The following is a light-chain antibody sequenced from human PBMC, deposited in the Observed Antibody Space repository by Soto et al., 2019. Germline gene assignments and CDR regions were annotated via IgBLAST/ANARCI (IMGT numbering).Light chain of an antibody. V-gene: IGKV1D-13*01. Sequence: AIQLTQSPSSLSASVGDRVTITCRASQGISSALAWYQQKPGKAPKLLIYDASSLESGVPSRFSGSGSGTDFSLTISNLQPEDFATYYCQQFNNYPATFGQGTKLEIK. CDR2: DAS. J-gene: IGKJ2*01. CDR1: QGISSA. CDR3: QQFNNYPAT.